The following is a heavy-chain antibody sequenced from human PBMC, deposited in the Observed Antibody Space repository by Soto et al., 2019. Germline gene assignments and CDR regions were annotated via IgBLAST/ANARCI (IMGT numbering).Heavy chain of an antibody. D-gene: IGHD2-2*01. CDR2: IWYDGSNK. CDR3: ARDPAPNYYGMDV. J-gene: IGHJ6*02. V-gene: IGHV3-33*01. Sequence: QVQLVESGGGVVQPGRSLRLSCAASGFTFSSYGMHWVRQAPGKGLEWVAVIWYDGSNKYYADSVKGRFTISRDNSKNTLYLQMNSLRAEDTAVYYCARDPAPNYYGMDVWGQGPRSPSP. CDR1: GFTFSSYG.